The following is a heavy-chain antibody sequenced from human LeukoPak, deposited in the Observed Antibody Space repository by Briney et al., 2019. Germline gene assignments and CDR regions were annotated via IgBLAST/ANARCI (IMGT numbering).Heavy chain of an antibody. Sequence: GASVKVSCKASGGTFSSYAISWVRQALGQGLEWMGRIIPILGIANYAQKFQGRVTITADKSTSTAYMELSSLRSEDTAVYYCARWLEGDAFDIWGQGTMVTVSS. CDR3: ARWLEGDAFDI. D-gene: IGHD6-19*01. J-gene: IGHJ3*02. V-gene: IGHV1-69*04. CDR1: GGTFSSYA. CDR2: IIPILGIA.